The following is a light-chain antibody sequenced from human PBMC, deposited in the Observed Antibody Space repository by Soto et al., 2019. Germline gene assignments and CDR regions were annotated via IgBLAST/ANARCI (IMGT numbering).Light chain of an antibody. Sequence: EIVLTQSPGTLSLSPGERATLSCRASQSVSGSSLAWYQHKPGQAPRLLIYGASSRATGIPDRFSGSGSGTDFTFIISRLEPEDFGKYYCHQYGSFPHTFGQGTELETK. V-gene: IGKV3-20*01. J-gene: IGKJ2*01. CDR3: HQYGSFPHT. CDR2: GAS. CDR1: QSVSGSS.